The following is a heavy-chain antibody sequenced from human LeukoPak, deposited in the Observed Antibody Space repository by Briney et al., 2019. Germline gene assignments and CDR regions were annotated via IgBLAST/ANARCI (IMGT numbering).Heavy chain of an antibody. Sequence: SETLSLTCTVSGGSISSYYWSWIRQPPGKGLEWIGEINHSGSTNYNPSLKSRVTISVDTSKNQFSLKLSSVTAADTAVYYCAGRTTVTFWGDYWGQGTLATVSS. CDR2: INHSGST. J-gene: IGHJ4*02. V-gene: IGHV4-34*01. CDR1: GGSISSYY. CDR3: AGRTTVTFWGDY. D-gene: IGHD4-17*01.